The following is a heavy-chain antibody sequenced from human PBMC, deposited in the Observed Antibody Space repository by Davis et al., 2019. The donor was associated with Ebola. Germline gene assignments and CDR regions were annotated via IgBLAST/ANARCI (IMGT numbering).Heavy chain of an antibody. J-gene: IGHJ5*02. CDR3: VKKGRLVPGNSWFDA. V-gene: IGHV3-23*01. D-gene: IGHD1-1*01. Sequence: DTVRGRFTISRDNSKNTLYLQMNSLRVEDTAVYHCVKKGRLVPGNSWFDAWGQGTLVTVSS.